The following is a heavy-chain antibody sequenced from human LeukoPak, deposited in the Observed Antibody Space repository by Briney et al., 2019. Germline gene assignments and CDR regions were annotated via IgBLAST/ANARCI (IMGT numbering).Heavy chain of an antibody. J-gene: IGHJ6*03. CDR1: VFTVSSNY. Sequence: PGGSLRLSCAASVFTVSSNYMSWVRQAPGKGLEWVSVIYSGGSTYYADSVKGRFTISRDNSKNTLYLQMNSLRAEDTAVYYCARETIGYCSSTSCYYYYYMDVWGKGTTVTVSS. CDR3: ARETIGYCSSTSCYYYYYMDV. V-gene: IGHV3-53*01. CDR2: IYSGGST. D-gene: IGHD2-2*01.